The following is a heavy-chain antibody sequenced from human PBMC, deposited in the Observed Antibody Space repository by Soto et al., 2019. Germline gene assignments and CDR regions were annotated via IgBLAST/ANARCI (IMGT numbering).Heavy chain of an antibody. D-gene: IGHD4-17*01. J-gene: IGHJ4*02. CDR1: NGSISSRSSY. CDR2: IYYIGNT. Sequence: QLQLQESGSGLVKHSETLSLTCIVSNGSISSRSSYWGWIRQTPGKGLEWIGSIYYIGNTYYNPSLKGRVTLSIDKAKTQFSMKMNSVTAADTAVYFCGGQDYGAKGYYFENWGQGALVTVSS. CDR3: GGQDYGAKGYYFEN. V-gene: IGHV4-39*01.